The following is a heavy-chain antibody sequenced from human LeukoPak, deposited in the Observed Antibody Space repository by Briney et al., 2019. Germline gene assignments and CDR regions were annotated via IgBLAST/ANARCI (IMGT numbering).Heavy chain of an antibody. CDR1: GYTFSSYA. Sequence: SVKVSCKASGYTFSSYAISWVRQAPGQGLEWMGRIIPILGIANYAQKFQGRVTITADKSTSTAYMELSSLRSEDTAVYYCAIDYSSSWHNWFDPWGQGTLVTVSS. CDR3: AIDYSSSWHNWFDP. CDR2: IIPILGIA. D-gene: IGHD6-13*01. V-gene: IGHV1-69*04. J-gene: IGHJ5*02.